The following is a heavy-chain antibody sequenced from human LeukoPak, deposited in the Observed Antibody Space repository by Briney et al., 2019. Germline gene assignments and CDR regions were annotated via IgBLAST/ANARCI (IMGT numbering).Heavy chain of an antibody. CDR3: ARGSGPYYYGSGSYYRGSWFDP. V-gene: IGHV1-46*01. CDR2: INPSGGST. J-gene: IGHJ5*02. D-gene: IGHD3-10*01. CDR1: GYTFTSYY. Sequence: ASVKVSCKASGYTFTSYYMHWVRQAPGQGLEWMGIINPSGGSTSYAQKFQGRVTITADESTSTAYMELSSLRSEDTAVYYCARGSGPYYYGSGSYYRGSWFDPWGQGTLVTVSS.